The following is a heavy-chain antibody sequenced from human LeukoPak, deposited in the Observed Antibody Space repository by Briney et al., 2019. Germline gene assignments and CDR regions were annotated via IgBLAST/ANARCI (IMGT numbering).Heavy chain of an antibody. V-gene: IGHV3-30*04. CDR1: GFTFSSYA. CDR3: ARGRYADYLDY. D-gene: IGHD3-16*01. J-gene: IGHJ4*02. Sequence: PGGSLRLSCAASGFTFSSYAMHWVRQAPGKGLEWVAVISYDGSNKYYADSVKGRFTISRDNSKNTLYLQMNSLRAEDTAVYYCARGRYADYLDYWGQGTLVTVSS. CDR2: ISYDGSNK.